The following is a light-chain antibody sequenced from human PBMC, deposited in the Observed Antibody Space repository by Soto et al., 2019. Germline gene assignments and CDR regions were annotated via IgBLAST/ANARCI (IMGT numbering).Light chain of an antibody. CDR1: SSNIGAGYD. J-gene: IGLJ1*01. CDR3: QSYDSSLSGRV. V-gene: IGLV1-40*01. Sequence: QSVLTQPPSVSGAPGQRVTISCTGSSSNIGAGYDVHWYQQLPGTAPKLLIYGNSNRPSGVPDRFSGSKSGTSASLAITGLQAEDEADYYCQSYDSSLSGRVFGTWTKVTVL. CDR2: GNS.